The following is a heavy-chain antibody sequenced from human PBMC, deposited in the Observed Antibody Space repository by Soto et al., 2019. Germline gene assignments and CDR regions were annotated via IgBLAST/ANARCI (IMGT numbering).Heavy chain of an antibody. V-gene: IGHV1-18*01. J-gene: IGHJ3*02. CDR3: ARPRHDYGDHEAFDI. CDR2: ISAYNGNT. Sequence: QVQLVQSGAEVKKPGASVKVSCKASGYTFTSYGISWVRQAPGQGLEWMGWISAYNGNTNYAQKLQVRVTMTTETSPSTAYMVLRSLISDDTAVYYFARPRHDYGDHEAFDIWGQGTMVTVSS. D-gene: IGHD4-17*01. CDR1: GYTFTSYG.